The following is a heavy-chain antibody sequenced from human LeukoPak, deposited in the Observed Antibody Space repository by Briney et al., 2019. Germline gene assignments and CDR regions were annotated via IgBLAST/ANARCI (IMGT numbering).Heavy chain of an antibody. J-gene: IGHJ4*02. Sequence: GGSLRLSCAYSGFTFSGYWMSWVRQAPGKGLEWVANIKQDGSEKYYVDSVKGRFTISRDNAKNSLYLQMNSLRAEDTAVYYCARQRGSYSFDYWGQGTLVTVSS. CDR1: GFTFSGYW. V-gene: IGHV3-7*01. CDR2: IKQDGSEK. D-gene: IGHD1-26*01. CDR3: ARQRGSYSFDY.